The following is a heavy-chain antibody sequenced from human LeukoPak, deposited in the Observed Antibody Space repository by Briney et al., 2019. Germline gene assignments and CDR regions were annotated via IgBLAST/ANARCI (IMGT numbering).Heavy chain of an antibody. CDR3: AKDRETTSSGTFGN. J-gene: IGHJ4*02. CDR1: GYSFSFYG. Sequence: GGSLRLSCAASGYSFSFYGMHCVRQAPGKGLEWVAVISEDGTKKNYAESVKGRFTISRDNSNNTLYLQMNSLRAEDTAVYYCAKDRETTSSGTFGNWGQGTLVTVSS. CDR2: ISEDGTKK. D-gene: IGHD6-13*01. V-gene: IGHV3-30*18.